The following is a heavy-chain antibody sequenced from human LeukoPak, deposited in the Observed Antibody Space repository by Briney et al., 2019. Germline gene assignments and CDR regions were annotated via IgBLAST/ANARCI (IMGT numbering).Heavy chain of an antibody. CDR2: MNPDNGNT. J-gene: IGHJ4*02. V-gene: IGHV1-8*03. CDR3: VAYASGSFDY. CDR1: GYSFTNYD. D-gene: IGHD6-19*01. Sequence: ASVKVSCKASGYSFTNYDIHWVRQASGQGLEWMGWMNPDNGNTAYAQKFQGRVTITTNSSESTAYMELSSLRSEDTAVYYCVAYASGSFDYWGQGTLVSVSS.